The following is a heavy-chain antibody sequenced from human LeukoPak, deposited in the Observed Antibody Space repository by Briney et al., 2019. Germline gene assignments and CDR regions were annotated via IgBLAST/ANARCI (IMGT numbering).Heavy chain of an antibody. J-gene: IGHJ6*02. CDR1: GHTFTGYY. CDR3: ARDLAVAGVYYYYYYGMDV. D-gene: IGHD6-19*01. CDR2: INPNSGGT. V-gene: IGHV1-2*02. Sequence: ASVKVSCKASGHTFTGYYMHWVRQAPGQGLEWMGWINPNSGGTNYAQKFQGRVTMTRDTSISTAYMELSRLRSDDTAVYYCARDLAVAGVYYYYYYGMDVWGQGTTVTVSS.